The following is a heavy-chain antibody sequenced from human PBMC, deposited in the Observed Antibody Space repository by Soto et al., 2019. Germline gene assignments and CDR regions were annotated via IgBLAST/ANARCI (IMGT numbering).Heavy chain of an antibody. J-gene: IGHJ6*02. V-gene: IGHV3-15*07. CDR1: GFTFSNAW. Sequence: PGGSLRLSCAASGFTFSNAWMNWVRQAPGKGLEWVGRIKSKTDGGTTDYAAPVKGRFTISRDDSKNTLYLQMNSLKTEDTAVNYCTTFSDWLLELGYGMDVWGQGTTVTVPS. CDR2: IKSKTDGGTT. CDR3: TTFSDWLLELGYGMDV. D-gene: IGHD3-9*01.